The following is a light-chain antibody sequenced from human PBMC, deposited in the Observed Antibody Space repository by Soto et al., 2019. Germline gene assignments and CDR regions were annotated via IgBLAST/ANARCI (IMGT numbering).Light chain of an antibody. CDR3: QQYHNWPGT. CDR1: QSVKSN. Sequence: EIVMTQSPATLSVSPGERATLSCRASQSVKSNSAWYQQKPGQAPRLLIYGASTRATGIPVRFSGSGSGTEFTLTLSSLQSEDFAVYFCQQYHNWPGTFGQGTKVEIK. V-gene: IGKV3-15*01. J-gene: IGKJ1*01. CDR2: GAS.